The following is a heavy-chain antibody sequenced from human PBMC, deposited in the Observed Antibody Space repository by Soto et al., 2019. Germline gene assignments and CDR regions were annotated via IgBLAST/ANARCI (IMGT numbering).Heavy chain of an antibody. CDR3: AKDKGYSYGHAFDY. J-gene: IGHJ4*02. CDR1: GFTFSSYG. D-gene: IGHD5-18*01. Sequence: QVQLVESGGGVVQPGRSLRLSCAASGFTFSSYGMHWVRQAPGKGLEWVALISSDGNNKYYADSVKGRFTISRDNSENTLYLQMNSLRAEDTAVYYCAKDKGYSYGHAFDYWGQGTLVTVSS. V-gene: IGHV3-30*18. CDR2: ISSDGNNK.